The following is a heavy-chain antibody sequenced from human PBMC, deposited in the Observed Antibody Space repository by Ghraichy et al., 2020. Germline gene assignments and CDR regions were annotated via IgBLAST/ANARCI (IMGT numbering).Heavy chain of an antibody. D-gene: IGHD6-13*01. CDR3: TRAKVPSSSFGMDV. Sequence: SQTLSLTCTVSGGSISSDYWSWIRQPPGKGLEWIGYTYYGGSASYNPSLKSRVTMSIDTSKNQFSLKLSSMTAADTAVYYCTRAKVPSSSFGMDVWGQGTTVTVSS. CDR2: TYYGGSA. J-gene: IGHJ6*02. CDR1: GGSISSDY. V-gene: IGHV4-59*01.